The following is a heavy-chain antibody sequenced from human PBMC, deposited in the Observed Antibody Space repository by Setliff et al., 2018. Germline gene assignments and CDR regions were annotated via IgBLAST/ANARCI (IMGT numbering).Heavy chain of an antibody. J-gene: IGHJ5*02. CDR3: ARVAIAAGTTTISWWFDP. CDR2: INHSGSI. CDR1: GGSFNSYY. V-gene: IGHV4-34*01. Sequence: KSSETLSLTCAVYGGSFNSYYWSWIRQPPGKGLEWIGEINHSGSINYTPSLKSRVTISVDTSKNQFSLKLSSVTAADKAVYYCARVAIAAGTTTISWWFDPWGQGNLVTVSS. D-gene: IGHD6-13*01.